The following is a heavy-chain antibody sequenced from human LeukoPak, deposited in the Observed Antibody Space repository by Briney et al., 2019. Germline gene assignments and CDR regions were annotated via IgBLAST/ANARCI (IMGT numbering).Heavy chain of an antibody. V-gene: IGHV4-39*07. CDR1: GGSISSSSYY. CDR2: INHSGST. J-gene: IGHJ6*03. CDR3: ARDYYYYYYMDV. Sequence: PSETLSLTCTVSGGSISSSSYYWGWIRQPPGKGLEWIGEINHSGSTNYNPSLKSRVTISVDTSKNQFSLKLSSVTAADTAVYYCARDYYYYYYMDVWGKGTTVTVSS.